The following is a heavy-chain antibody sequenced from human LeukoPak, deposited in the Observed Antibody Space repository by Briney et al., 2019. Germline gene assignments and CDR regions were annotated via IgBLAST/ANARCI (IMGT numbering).Heavy chain of an antibody. J-gene: IGHJ4*02. CDR1: GYTFTGYY. D-gene: IGHD3-10*01. Sequence: SVKVSCKASGYTFTGYYMHWVRQAPGQGLEWMGGIIPIFGTANYAQKFQGRVTITADESTSTAYMELSSLRAEDTAVYYCARVYGSGSYDFDYWGQGTLVTVSS. CDR3: ARVYGSGSYDFDY. CDR2: IIPIFGTA. V-gene: IGHV1-69*13.